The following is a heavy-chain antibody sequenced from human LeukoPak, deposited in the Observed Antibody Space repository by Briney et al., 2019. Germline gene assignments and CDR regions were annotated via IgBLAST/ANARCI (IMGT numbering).Heavy chain of an antibody. V-gene: IGHV3-30*04. CDR1: GFTFSSYA. D-gene: IGHD3-9*01. CDR2: ISYDGSNK. CDR3: ARDFLTVADFDWLFPGY. J-gene: IGHJ4*02. Sequence: GGSLRLSCAASGFTFSSYAMHWVRQAPGKGPEWVAVISYDGSNKYYADSVKGRFTISRDNSKNTLYLQMNSLRAEDTAVYYCARDFLTVADFDWLFPGYWGQGTLVTVSS.